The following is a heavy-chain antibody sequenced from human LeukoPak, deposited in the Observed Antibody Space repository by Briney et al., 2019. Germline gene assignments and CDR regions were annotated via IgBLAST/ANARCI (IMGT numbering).Heavy chain of an antibody. CDR2: ISSSGSTI. CDR1: GFTFSSYE. CDR3: ARGRDRFFDWLYHDY. V-gene: IGHV3-48*03. J-gene: IGHJ4*02. D-gene: IGHD3-9*01. Sequence: GGSLRLSCAASGFTFSSYEMNWVRQAPGKGLEWVSYISSSGSTIYYADSVKGRFTISRDNAKNSLYLQMNSLRAEDTAVYYCARGRDRFFDWLYHDYWGQGTLVTVSS.